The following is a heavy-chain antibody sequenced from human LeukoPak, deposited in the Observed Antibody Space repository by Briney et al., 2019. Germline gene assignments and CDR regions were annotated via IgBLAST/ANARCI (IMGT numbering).Heavy chain of an antibody. CDR2: IKQDGGQI. J-gene: IGHJ4*02. V-gene: IGHV3-7*01. CDR3: ARGMEALKHYYDSSGSSSKLRAYYFDY. D-gene: IGHD3-22*01. CDR1: GFTLSTYW. Sequence: GGSLRLSWTASGFTLSTYWMSWIRQAPGKWLEWVANIKQDGGQIYYMGSVKDRFNISRDNAKNSLYLQMNSLRAEDTAVYYCARGMEALKHYYDSSGSSSKLRAYYFDYWGQGTLVTVSS.